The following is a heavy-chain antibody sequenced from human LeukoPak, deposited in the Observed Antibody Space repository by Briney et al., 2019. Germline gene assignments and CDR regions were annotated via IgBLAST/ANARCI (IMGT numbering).Heavy chain of an antibody. V-gene: IGHV1-2*02. CDR3: ARTLYIAAAPGGFDY. Sequence: ASVKVSCKASGYIFTAYYMHWVRQAPGQGLEWMGWINPNNGGTNYAQKFQGRITMPRDTSTGTAYMELSRLRSDDTAVYYCARTLYIAAAPGGFDYWGQGTLVAVSS. D-gene: IGHD6-13*01. J-gene: IGHJ4*02. CDR2: INPNNGGT. CDR1: GYIFTAYY.